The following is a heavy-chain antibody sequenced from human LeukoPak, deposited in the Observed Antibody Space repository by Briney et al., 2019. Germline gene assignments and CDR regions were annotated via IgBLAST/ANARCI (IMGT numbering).Heavy chain of an antibody. V-gene: IGHV4-34*01. CDR2: INHSGST. Sequence: PSETLSLTCTVSGGSISSYYWSWIRQPPGKGLEWIGEINHSGSTNYNPSLKSRVTISVDTSKNQFSLKLSSVTAADTAVYYCARLALYSRSWNYWGQGTLVTVSS. CDR3: ARLALYSRSWNY. D-gene: IGHD6-13*01. CDR1: GGSISSYY. J-gene: IGHJ4*02.